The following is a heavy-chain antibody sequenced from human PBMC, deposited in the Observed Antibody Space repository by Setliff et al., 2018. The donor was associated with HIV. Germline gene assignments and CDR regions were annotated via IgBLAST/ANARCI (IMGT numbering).Heavy chain of an antibody. J-gene: IGHJ1*01. CDR1: GYTFTGYG. Sequence: ASVKVSCKASGYTFTGYGIHWVRQARGQGLEWMGWISGYSGDTNYAQKFQGRVTMTIDTSTSTAYMELSRLRSDDTAVYYCARGAGNPHWYYDTWSGPSSGYFQHWGQGTLVTVSS. CDR3: ARGAGNPHWYYDTWSGPSSGYFQH. CDR2: ISGYSGDT. D-gene: IGHD3-3*01. V-gene: IGHV1-18*01.